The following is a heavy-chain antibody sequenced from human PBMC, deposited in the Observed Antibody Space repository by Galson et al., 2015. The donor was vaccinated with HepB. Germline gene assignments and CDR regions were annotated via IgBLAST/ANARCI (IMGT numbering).Heavy chain of an antibody. D-gene: IGHD6-19*01. CDR1: GFTFRNYG. Sequence: SLRLSCAASGFTFRNYGMHWVRQTPGKGLEWVAMIWYDGCNQNYADFVKGRFTISRDNSKDTLYLRMGSLRAEDTAVYFCARGNGWRLGYFDSWGQGTLVTVSS. CDR2: IWYDGCNQ. J-gene: IGHJ4*02. V-gene: IGHV3-33*01. CDR3: ARGNGWRLGYFDS.